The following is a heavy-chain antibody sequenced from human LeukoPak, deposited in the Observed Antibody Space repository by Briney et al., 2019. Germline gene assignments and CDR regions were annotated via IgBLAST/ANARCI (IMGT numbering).Heavy chain of an antibody. D-gene: IGHD2-2*01. CDR1: GGTFSSYA. CDR2: IIPIFGTA. V-gene: IGHV1-69*05. Sequence: SVKVSCKASGGTFSSYAISWVRQAPGQGLEWMGGIIPIFGTANYAQKFQGRVTITTDESTSTAYMELSSLRSEDAAVYYCASSSSVVPAAPVDYWGQGTLVTVSS. CDR3: ASSSSVVPAAPVDY. J-gene: IGHJ4*02.